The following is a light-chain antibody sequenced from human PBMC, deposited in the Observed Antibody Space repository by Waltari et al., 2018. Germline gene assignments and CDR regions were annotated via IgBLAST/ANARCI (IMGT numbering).Light chain of an antibody. CDR1: KNIDNF. V-gene: IGKV1-39*01. J-gene: IGKJ4*01. CDR2: AAS. Sequence: DIQLTQSPCSLSPSLGDRVIITCRASKNIDNFLNWYQQKPGRSPVLLIYAASTLQSGVPSRFSGSVSGTDFTLTIRNLQPEDFATYYCQQSYGVPISFGGGTKVEI. CDR3: QQSYGVPIS.